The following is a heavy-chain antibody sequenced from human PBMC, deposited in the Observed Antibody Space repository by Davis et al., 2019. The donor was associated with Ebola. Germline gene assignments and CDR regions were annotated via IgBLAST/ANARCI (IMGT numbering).Heavy chain of an antibody. V-gene: IGHV4-59*01. CDR1: GGSIGTYY. D-gene: IGHD3/OR15-3a*01. Sequence: SETLSLTCTVSGGSIGTYYWSWIRQPPGKGLEWIGYIYYSGSTNYNPSLKSRVTISVDTSKNQFSVKLTSVTAADTAVYYCARRPTNMDYYFDYWGQGTLVTVSS. J-gene: IGHJ4*02. CDR2: IYYSGST. CDR3: ARRPTNMDYYFDY.